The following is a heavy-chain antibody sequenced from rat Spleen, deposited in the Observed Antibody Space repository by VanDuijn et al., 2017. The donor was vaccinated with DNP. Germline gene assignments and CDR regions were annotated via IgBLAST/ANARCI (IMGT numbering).Heavy chain of an antibody. V-gene: IGHV5-25*01. CDR1: GFTFSDYY. D-gene: IGHD1-12*02. CDR2: ITSNGGNT. Sequence: EVQLVESGGGLVQPGRSLKLSCAASGFTFSDYYMAWVRQAPTKGLEWLASITSNGGNTYYLDSVKGRFTISRDNAKDTLYLQMNSLRYEDTATCYFAGHDYGSAMDAWGQGTSVTVSS. J-gene: IGHJ4*01. CDR3: AGHDYGSAMDA.